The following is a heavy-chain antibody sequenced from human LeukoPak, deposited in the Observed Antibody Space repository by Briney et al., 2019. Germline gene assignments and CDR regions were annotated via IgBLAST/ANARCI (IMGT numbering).Heavy chain of an antibody. J-gene: IGHJ6*02. V-gene: IGHV3-48*01. Sequence: PGGSLRLSCAASGFTFSSYSMNWVRQAPGKGLEWVSYISSSSSTIYYADSVEGRFTISRDNANNSLYLQMNSLRAEDTAVYYCARDNPYYYGMDVWGQGTTVTVSS. CDR3: ARDNPYYYGMDV. CDR2: ISSSSSTI. CDR1: GFTFSSYS.